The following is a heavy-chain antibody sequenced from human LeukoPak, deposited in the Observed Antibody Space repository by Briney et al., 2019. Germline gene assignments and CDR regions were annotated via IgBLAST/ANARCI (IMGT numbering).Heavy chain of an antibody. Sequence: SETLSLTCTVSGGSISSYYWSWIRQPPGKELEWIGYIYYSGSTNYNPSLKSRVTISVDTSKNQFSLKLSSVTAADTAVYYCARDGGYAPDFDYWGQGTLVTVSS. CDR2: IYYSGST. D-gene: IGHD5-12*01. V-gene: IGHV4-59*01. CDR1: GGSISSYY. CDR3: ARDGGYAPDFDY. J-gene: IGHJ4*02.